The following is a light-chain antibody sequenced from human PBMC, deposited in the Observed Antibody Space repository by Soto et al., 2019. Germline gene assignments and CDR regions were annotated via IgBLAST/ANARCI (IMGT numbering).Light chain of an antibody. J-gene: IGKJ2*01. CDR1: QGISTY. CDR3: QQSYRTPYT. CDR2: GAS. Sequence: DIQMTQSPSSLSASVGDRVTITCRASQGISTYLVWYQQRQGRAPKLLIYGASSLLSGVPSRFSGSGSGTDFTLTISSLQPEDFATYYCQQSYRTPYTFGQGTKLETK. V-gene: IGKV1-39*01.